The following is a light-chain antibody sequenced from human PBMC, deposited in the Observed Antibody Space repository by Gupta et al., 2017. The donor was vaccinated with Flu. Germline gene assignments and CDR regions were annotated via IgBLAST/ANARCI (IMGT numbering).Light chain of an antibody. J-gene: IGLJ3*02. CDR2: GNS. V-gene: IGLV1-40*01. Sequence: QSVLTQPPSASGAPGQRVTISCTGSSSNIGAGYDVHWYQQLPGTAHKLLIFGNSNRPSGVPDRFSGSKSGTSASLAITGLQAEDEAEDDCQSYDISLSGVVFGGGTKLTVL. CDR3: QSYDISLSGVV. CDR1: SSNIGAGYD.